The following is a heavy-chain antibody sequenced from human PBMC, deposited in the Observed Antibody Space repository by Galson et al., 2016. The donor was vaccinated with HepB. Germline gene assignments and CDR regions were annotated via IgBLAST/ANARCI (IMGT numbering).Heavy chain of an antibody. CDR1: GGSINSNF. D-gene: IGHD2-2*02. J-gene: IGHJ4*02. CDR2: IYHSGRT. Sequence: ETLSLTCSVSGGSINSNFWSWIRPPPGKGLEWIGYIYHSGRTDYNPSLKSRATISVGTSRNHFSLKLTSVTTADTAMYYCTRDRGSYSTDWGQGTLVTVSS. CDR3: TRDRGSYSTD. V-gene: IGHV4-59*01.